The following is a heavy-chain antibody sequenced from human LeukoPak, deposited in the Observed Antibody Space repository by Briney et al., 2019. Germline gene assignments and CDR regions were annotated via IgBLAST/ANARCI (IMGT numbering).Heavy chain of an antibody. CDR2: INPNSGGT. CDR1: GYTFTGYY. D-gene: IGHD2-2*02. Sequence: HRASVKVSCKASGYTFTGYYMHWVRQAPGQGIEWMGWINPNSGGTNYAQKFQGRVTMTRDTSISTAYMELSRLRSDDTAVYYYTVEDIVVVPAAIHESSYWGQGTLVTVSS. J-gene: IGHJ4*02. CDR3: TVEDIVVVPAAIHESSY. V-gene: IGHV1-2*02.